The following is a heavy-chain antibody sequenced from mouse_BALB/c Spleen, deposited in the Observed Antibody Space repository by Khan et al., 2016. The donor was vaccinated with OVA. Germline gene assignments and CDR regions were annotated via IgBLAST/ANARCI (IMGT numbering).Heavy chain of an antibody. Sequence: VQLKESGPSLVKPSQTLSLTCSVTGDSITSGYWNWIRKFPGNKLEYMGYIIYTGYXYYNPSLKSRISITRHTSKNQYYLQLNSVTDDDTATYYCARSTYRYAFVYWGQGTLVTVSA. V-gene: IGHV3-8*02. J-gene: IGHJ3*01. CDR1: GDSITSGY. D-gene: IGHD2-14*01. CDR2: IIYTGYX. CDR3: ARSTYRYAFVY.